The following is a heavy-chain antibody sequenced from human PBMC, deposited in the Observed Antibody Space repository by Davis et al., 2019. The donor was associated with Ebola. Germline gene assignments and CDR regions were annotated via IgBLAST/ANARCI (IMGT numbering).Heavy chain of an antibody. CDR1: GFTFTTYA. J-gene: IGHJ4*02. D-gene: IGHD3-22*01. V-gene: IGHV3-23*01. CDR3: AKDRGYYSDSSGYYSVGFDS. CDR2: ISSGVGVP. Sequence: GGSLRLSCAASGFTFTTYAMMWVRQAPGKGLEWVSSISSGVGVPYYADSVKDRFTISRDNSKNTLFLQMNRLRAEDTAVYYCAKDRGYYSDSSGYYSVGFDSWGQGTLVTVSS.